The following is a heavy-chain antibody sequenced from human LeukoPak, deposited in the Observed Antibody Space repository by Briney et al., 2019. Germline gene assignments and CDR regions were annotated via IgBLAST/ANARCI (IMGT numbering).Heavy chain of an antibody. D-gene: IGHD1-26*01. J-gene: IGHJ4*02. CDR1: GFTVSSNY. CDR2: IYSGGST. V-gene: IGHV3-53*01. CDR3: ARVGEGAAKD. Sequence: GGSLRLSCAASGFTVSSNYMSWVRQAPGKGLEWVSFIYSGGSTYYADSVKGRFTISSDNSKNTLHLQMNSLRVEDTAVYYCARVGEGAAKDWGQGTLVTVSS.